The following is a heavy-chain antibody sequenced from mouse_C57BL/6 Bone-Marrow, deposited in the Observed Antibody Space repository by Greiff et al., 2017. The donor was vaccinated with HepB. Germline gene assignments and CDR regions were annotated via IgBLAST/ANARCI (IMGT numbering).Heavy chain of an antibody. CDR3: ARGGEPLPFDD. D-gene: IGHD5-5*01. V-gene: IGHV3-6*01. J-gene: IGHJ2*01. CDR2: ISYDGSN. Sequence: DVQLQESGPGLVKPSQSLSLTCSVTGYSITSGYYWKWIRQFPGNKLEWMGYISYDGSNNYNPSLKNRISITRDTSKNQFFLELHSVTTEDTATYYCARGGEPLPFDDWGQGTTLTVSS. CDR1: GYSITSGYY.